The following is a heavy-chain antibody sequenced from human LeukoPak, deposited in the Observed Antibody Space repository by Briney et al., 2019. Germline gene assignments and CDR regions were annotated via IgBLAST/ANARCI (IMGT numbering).Heavy chain of an antibody. Sequence: GASLKISCKGSGYSFTSYWIGWVRQLPGKGLEWMGIIYPGDSDTRYSPSFQGKVTISADKSISTAYLQWSSLKASDTAMYYCASPSSGWESAFDIWGQGTMVTVSS. J-gene: IGHJ3*02. D-gene: IGHD6-19*01. CDR1: GYSFTSYW. V-gene: IGHV5-51*01. CDR3: ASPSSGWESAFDI. CDR2: IYPGDSDT.